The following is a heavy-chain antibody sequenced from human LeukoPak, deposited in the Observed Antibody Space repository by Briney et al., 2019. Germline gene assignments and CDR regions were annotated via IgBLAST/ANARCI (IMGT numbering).Heavy chain of an antibody. D-gene: IGHD4-17*01. CDR3: ARGAYGDK. V-gene: IGHV1-18*01. Sequence: ASVKVSCEASGYTLTSHGINWMRQAPGQGLEWMGWISTQSGNTNYAQKVQGRLTLITDRSTNTAYMELRSLRSDDTAVYYCARGAYGDKWGQGTMVTVSS. CDR1: GYTLTSHG. CDR2: ISTQSGNT. J-gene: IGHJ4*02.